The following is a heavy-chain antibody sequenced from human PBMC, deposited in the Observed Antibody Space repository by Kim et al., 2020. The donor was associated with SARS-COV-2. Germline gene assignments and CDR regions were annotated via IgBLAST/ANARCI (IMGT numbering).Heavy chain of an antibody. CDR2: MNPNSGNT. Sequence: ASVKVSCKASGYTFTSYDINWVRQATGQGLEWMGWMNPNSGNTGYAQKFQGRVTMTRNTSISTAYMELSSLRSEDTAVYYCARGGYYYDSSGYYKTPDAFDIWGQGTMVTVSS. D-gene: IGHD3-22*01. CDR3: ARGGYYYDSSGYYKTPDAFDI. J-gene: IGHJ3*02. CDR1: GYTFTSYD. V-gene: IGHV1-8*01.